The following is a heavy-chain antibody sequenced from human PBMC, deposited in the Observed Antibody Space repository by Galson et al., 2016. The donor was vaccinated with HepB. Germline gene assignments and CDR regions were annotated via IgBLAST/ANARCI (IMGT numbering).Heavy chain of an antibody. V-gene: IGHV3-21*06. D-gene: IGHD6-19*01. CDR1: GLTFSSYN. Sequence: SLRLSCAASGLTFSSYNMNWVRQAPGKGLEWVSSISGNSRYIYYAGSVKGRFTITSDNADTSLFLQMSSLTTEDTAVYFCGREVELAGTDYWGQGTLVTVSS. CDR2: ISGNSRYI. J-gene: IGHJ4*02. CDR3: GREVELAGTDY.